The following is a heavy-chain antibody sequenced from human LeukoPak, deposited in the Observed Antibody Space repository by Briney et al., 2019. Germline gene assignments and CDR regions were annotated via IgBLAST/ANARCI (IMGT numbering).Heavy chain of an antibody. CDR1: GDSISSNY. CDR3: ARDREAVRPSHYHYYMDV. V-gene: IGHV4-59*01. Sequence: SETLSLTCGVSGDSISSNYWTWIRQSPGKGLEWIGDIHYRGRTTYNPSLKSRVAMSLDTSKNQFSLRLSSVTAADTAVYYCARDREAVRPSHYHYYMDVWGKGTTVTVSS. D-gene: IGHD6-6*01. J-gene: IGHJ6*03. CDR2: IHYRGRT.